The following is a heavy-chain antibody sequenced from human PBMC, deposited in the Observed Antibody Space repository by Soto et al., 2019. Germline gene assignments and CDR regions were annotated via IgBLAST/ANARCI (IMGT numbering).Heavy chain of an antibody. CDR1: GGSFSSNSYY. V-gene: IGHV4-39*01. Sequence: LSLTCTVSGGSFSSNSYYWGWIRQPPGKGLEWIGSIYYSGSTYYDPSLKSRVTMSVDTSKNQFSLKVTSVTAADTAVYYCARLHGYCISSSCHGHYAMDVWGQGTTVTVSS. CDR2: IYYSGST. D-gene: IGHD2-2*01. CDR3: ARLHGYCISSSCHGHYAMDV. J-gene: IGHJ6*02.